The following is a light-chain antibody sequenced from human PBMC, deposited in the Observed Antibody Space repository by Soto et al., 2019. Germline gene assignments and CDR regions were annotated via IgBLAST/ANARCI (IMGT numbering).Light chain of an antibody. CDR1: DSDVGGYNY. CDR3: SSYRTSSTPYV. CDR2: EVS. J-gene: IGLJ1*01. V-gene: IGLV2-14*01. Sequence: LTQPASVSGSPGQSITISCTGTDSDVGGYNYVSWYQQHPGKAPKLIIYEVSNRPSGVSTRFSGSKSGNTASLTISELQAEDEADYYCSSYRTSSTPYVFGTGTKVTVL.